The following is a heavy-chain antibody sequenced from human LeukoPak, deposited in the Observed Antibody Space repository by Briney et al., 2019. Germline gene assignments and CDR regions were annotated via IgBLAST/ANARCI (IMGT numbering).Heavy chain of an antibody. J-gene: IGHJ3*02. CDR3: ARTLINYDSSGYYAFDAFDI. Sequence: PGGSLRLSCAASGFTFSSYSMNWVRQAPGKGLEWGSSISSSSSYIYYADSVKGRFTISRDNAKNSLYLQMNSLRAEDTAVYYCARTLINYDSSGYYAFDAFDIWGQGTMVTVSS. CDR2: ISSSSSYI. V-gene: IGHV3-21*01. CDR1: GFTFSSYS. D-gene: IGHD3-22*01.